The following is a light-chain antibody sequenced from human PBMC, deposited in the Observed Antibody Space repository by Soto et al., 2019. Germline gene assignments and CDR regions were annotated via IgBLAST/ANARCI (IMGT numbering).Light chain of an antibody. V-gene: IGKV1-5*03. CDR2: KAS. J-gene: IGKJ2*01. Sequence: DIQMTQSPSTLSASVGDRVTITCRASQSISSWLAWYQQKPGKPPKLLIYKASSLESGVPSRFSGSGSGTEFTLTISSLQPDDFATYYCQHYNSYPVSFGQGTKLEIK. CDR3: QHYNSYPVS. CDR1: QSISSW.